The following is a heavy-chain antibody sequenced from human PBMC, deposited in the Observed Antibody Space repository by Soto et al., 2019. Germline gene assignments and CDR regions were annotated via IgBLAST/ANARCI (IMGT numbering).Heavy chain of an antibody. V-gene: IGHV1-18*01. J-gene: IGHJ5*02. CDR1: GYTFTSYG. D-gene: IGHD1-26*01. CDR2: ISAYNGNT. Sequence: QVQLVQSGAEVKKPGASVKVSCKASGYTFTSYGISWVRQAPGQGLEWMGWISAYNGNTNYAQKLQGRVTMTTDTSTSTAYMELRSRRSDDTAVYYGARAPPGSGRYPRFDPWGQGTLVTVSS. CDR3: ARAPPGSGRYPRFDP.